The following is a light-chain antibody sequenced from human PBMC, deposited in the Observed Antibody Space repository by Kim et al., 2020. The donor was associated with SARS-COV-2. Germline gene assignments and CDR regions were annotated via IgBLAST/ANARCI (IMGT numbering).Light chain of an antibody. CDR3: QQFRT. CDR2: DAS. CDR1: QDITNY. J-gene: IGKJ2*02. V-gene: IGKV1-33*01. Sequence: PSSLSASVRDRVTITCQASQDITNYLNWYQQKPGEAPKLLICDASNLETGVPSRFSGSGSGTDFTFTISSLQPEDIATYYCQQFRTFGQGTKLEI.